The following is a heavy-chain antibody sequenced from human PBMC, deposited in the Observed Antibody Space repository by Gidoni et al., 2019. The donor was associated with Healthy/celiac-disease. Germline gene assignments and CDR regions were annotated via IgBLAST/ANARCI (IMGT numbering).Heavy chain of an antibody. CDR2: ISYDGSNK. CDR3: AKDPGQLWWYGYFDY. V-gene: IGHV3-30*18. J-gene: IGHJ4*02. Sequence: QVQLVESGGGAVQPGRSLRLSCAASGFTFSSYGLHWVRQAPGKGLEWVAVISYDGSNKYYADSVKGRFTISRDNSKNTLYLQMNSLRAEDTAVYYCAKDPGQLWWYGYFDYWGQGTLVTVSS. CDR1: GFTFSSYG. D-gene: IGHD2-21*01.